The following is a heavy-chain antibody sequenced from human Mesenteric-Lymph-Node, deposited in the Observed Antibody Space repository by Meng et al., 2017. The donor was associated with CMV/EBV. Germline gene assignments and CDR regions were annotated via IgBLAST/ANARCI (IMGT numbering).Heavy chain of an antibody. CDR1: GFTVSSNY. CDR2: IYSGGST. V-gene: IGHV3-66*02. D-gene: IGHD3-3*01. Sequence: GESLKISCAASGFTVSSNYMSWVRQAPGKGLEWVSVIYSGGSTYYADSVKGRFTISRDNSKNTLFLQMTSLRAEDTAVYYCARSLSLGLVRSGWGQGTLVTVSS. J-gene: IGHJ4*02. CDR3: ARSLSLGLVRSG.